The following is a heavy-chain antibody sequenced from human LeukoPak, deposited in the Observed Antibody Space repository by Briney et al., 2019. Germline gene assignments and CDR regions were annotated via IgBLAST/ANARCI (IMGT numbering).Heavy chain of an antibody. CDR2: IMPIFGTA. Sequence: SVTVSYTPSGGTFISYAISWVRQAPGQGQEWMGGIMPIFGTANYAQKFLGRVTITTDESTSTAYMELSSLGSDDTAVYYCARVVATYYYLDVWGKGITVTVSS. D-gene: IGHD5-12*01. J-gene: IGHJ6*03. CDR1: GGTFISYA. V-gene: IGHV1-69*05. CDR3: ARVVATYYYLDV.